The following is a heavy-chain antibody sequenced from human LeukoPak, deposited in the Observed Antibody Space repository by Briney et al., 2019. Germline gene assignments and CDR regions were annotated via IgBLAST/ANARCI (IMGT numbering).Heavy chain of an antibody. V-gene: IGHV1-8*01. D-gene: IGHD4-17*01. CDR1: GYTFTSYD. Sequence: GASVKVSCKASGYTFTSYDINWVRQATGQGLEWMGWMNPNSGNTGYAQKFQGRVTMTRNTSISTAYMELSSLRSEDTAVYYCARDVFGAMTTTYAFDIWGQGTMVTVSS. CDR3: ARDVFGAMTTTYAFDI. CDR2: MNPNSGNT. J-gene: IGHJ3*02.